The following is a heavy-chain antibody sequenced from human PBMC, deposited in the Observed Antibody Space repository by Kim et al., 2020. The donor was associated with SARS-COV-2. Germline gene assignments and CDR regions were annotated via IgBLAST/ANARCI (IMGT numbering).Heavy chain of an antibody. D-gene: IGHD6-19*01. V-gene: IGHV4-39*01. CDR3: ARVNSSGWYALATYYNWFDP. J-gene: IGHJ5*02. Sequence: RVTISVDTSKNQFSLKLSSVTAADTAVYYCARVNSSGWYALATYYNWFDPWGQGTLVTVSS.